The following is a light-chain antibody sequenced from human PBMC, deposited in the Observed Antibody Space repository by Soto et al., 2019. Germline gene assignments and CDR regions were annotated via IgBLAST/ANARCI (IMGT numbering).Light chain of an antibody. J-gene: IGLJ2*01. Sequence: QSVLTQPPSVSAAPGQKVTISCSGSSSNIGNNYVSWYQQLPGTAPKLLIYDNDERPSGIPDRFSGSKSATSATLGITGLQTGDEADYYCGTWDSSLSGVVFGGGTKLTVL. CDR3: GTWDSSLSGVV. CDR1: SSNIGNNY. V-gene: IGLV1-51*01. CDR2: DND.